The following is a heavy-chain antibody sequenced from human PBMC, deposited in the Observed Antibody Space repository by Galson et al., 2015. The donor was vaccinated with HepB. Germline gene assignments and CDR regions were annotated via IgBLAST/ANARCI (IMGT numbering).Heavy chain of an antibody. CDR3: GRGNHRWYFDL. CDR2: IYYSGST. D-gene: IGHD1-14*01. Sequence: TLSLTCAVSGYSISSSNWWGWIRQPPGKGLEWIGYIYYSGSTYYNPSLKSRVTMSVDTSKNQFSLKLSSVTAVDTAVYYCGRGNHRWYFDLWGRGTLVTVSS. CDR1: GYSISSSNW. V-gene: IGHV4-28*03. J-gene: IGHJ2*01.